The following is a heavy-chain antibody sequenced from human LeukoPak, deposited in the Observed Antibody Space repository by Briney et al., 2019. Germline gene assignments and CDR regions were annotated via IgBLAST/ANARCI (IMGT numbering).Heavy chain of an antibody. CDR1: GFIFSNYA. V-gene: IGHV3-30*04. CDR2: ISYHGKDQ. J-gene: IGHJ4*02. Sequence: GGSLRLSCAASGFIFSNYAMHWVRQAPGKGLDWVAVISYHGKDQYYADSVKGRFTISRDYSKNTLDLQMNSLRTEDTAVYYCVRQDCSGGSCYLDSWGQGALVTVSS. D-gene: IGHD2-15*01. CDR3: VRQDCSGGSCYLDS.